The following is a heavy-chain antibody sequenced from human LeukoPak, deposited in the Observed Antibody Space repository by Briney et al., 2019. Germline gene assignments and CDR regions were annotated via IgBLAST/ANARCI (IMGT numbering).Heavy chain of an antibody. V-gene: IGHV4-59*01. D-gene: IGHD6-13*01. Sequence: PSETLSLTCAVSGGSISRYYWNWIRQPPGKGLEWIGHIYDSGSTNYNPSLKSRVTISVDTSKNQFPLKLSSVTAADTAVYYCARGINGNWYLLDSWGPGTLVAVSS. CDR1: GGSISRYY. CDR3: ARGINGNWYLLDS. J-gene: IGHJ4*02. CDR2: IYDSGST.